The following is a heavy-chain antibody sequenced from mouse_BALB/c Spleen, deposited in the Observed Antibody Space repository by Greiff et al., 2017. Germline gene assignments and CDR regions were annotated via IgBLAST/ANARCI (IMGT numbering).Heavy chain of an antibody. CDR1: GFNIKDTY. J-gene: IGHJ3*01. D-gene: IGHD1-1*02. CDR2: IDPANGNT. V-gene: IGHV14-3*02. CDR3: APYYPWFAY. Sequence: VQLKQSGAELVKPGASVKLSCTASGFNIKDTYMHWVKQRPEQGLEWIGRIDPANGNTKYDPKFQGKATITADTSSNTAYLQLSSLTSEDTAVYYCAPYYPWFAYWGQGTLVTVSA.